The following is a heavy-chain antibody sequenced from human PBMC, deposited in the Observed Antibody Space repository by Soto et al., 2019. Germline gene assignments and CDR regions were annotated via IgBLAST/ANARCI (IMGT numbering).Heavy chain of an antibody. D-gene: IGHD1-26*01. V-gene: IGHV1-69*01. J-gene: IGHJ4*02. CDR3: ARDGGRHSGGIDY. CDR1: GGTFSSYS. CDR2: IIPIFGTA. Sequence: QVQLVQSGAEVQKPGSSVKVSCKASGGTFSSYSINWVRQAPGQGLEWMGEIIPIFGTANYAQKFQGRVTITADESTSTAYMELSSLRSEDTAVHYCARDGGRHSGGIDYWGQGTLVTVSS.